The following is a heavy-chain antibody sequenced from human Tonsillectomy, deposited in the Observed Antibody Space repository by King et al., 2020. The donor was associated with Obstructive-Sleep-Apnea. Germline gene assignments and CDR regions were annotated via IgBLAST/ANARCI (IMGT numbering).Heavy chain of an antibody. CDR3: AREVAAVAASTLGYFDY. CDR2: IYYSGST. D-gene: IGHD6-19*01. CDR1: GGSISSYY. J-gene: IGHJ4*02. Sequence: VQLQESGPGRVKPSETLSLTCTVSGGSISSYYWSWIRQPPGKGLEWIWYIYYSGSTNYNPSLKSRVTISVDTSKNQFSLKLSSVTAADTAVYYCAREVAAVAASTLGYFDYWGQGTLVTVSS. V-gene: IGHV4-59*01.